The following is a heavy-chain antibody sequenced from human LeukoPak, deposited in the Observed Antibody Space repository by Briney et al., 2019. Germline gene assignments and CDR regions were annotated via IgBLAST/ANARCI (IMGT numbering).Heavy chain of an antibody. CDR2: ISGSGGST. V-gene: IGHV3-23*01. CDR3: AKAETLSYYDSSGYLFDY. CDR1: GFTFSSYA. D-gene: IGHD3-22*01. J-gene: IGHJ4*02. Sequence: GGSLRLSCAASGFTFSSYAMSWVRQAPGKGLEWVSAISGSGGSTYYADSVKGRFTISRDNSKNTLYLQTNSLRAEDTAVYYCAKAETLSYYDSSGYLFDYWGQGTLVTVSS.